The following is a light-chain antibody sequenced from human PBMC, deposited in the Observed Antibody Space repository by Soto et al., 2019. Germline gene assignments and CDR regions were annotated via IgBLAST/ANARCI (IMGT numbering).Light chain of an antibody. CDR2: DVS. J-gene: IGLJ1*01. CDR1: TSDVGRYNY. V-gene: IGLV2-14*01. CDR3: NSYTSSSTYV. Sequence: QSVLTQPASVSGSPGQSITISCTGTTSDVGRYNYVSWYQQHPGKAPKLIIYDVSNRPSGVSNRFSGSKSGNTASLTISGLQAEDEADYYCNSYTSSSTYVLGTGTK.